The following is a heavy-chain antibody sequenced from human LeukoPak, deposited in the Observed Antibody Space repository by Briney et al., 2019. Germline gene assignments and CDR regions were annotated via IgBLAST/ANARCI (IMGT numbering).Heavy chain of an antibody. CDR3: TNGPGYSSWSAFDY. CDR2: VKTTPEGGTT. V-gene: IGHV3-15*01. CDR1: GFSFSNAW. D-gene: IGHD6-6*01. Sequence: GGSLRLSCAASGFSFSNAWMTWVRQAPGEGLQWIGRVKTTPEGGTTDSAAPVKGRFTFSRDDSKNTAYLQMNSLKTEDTAVYYCTNGPGYSSWSAFDYWGHGTLVTVSS. J-gene: IGHJ4*01.